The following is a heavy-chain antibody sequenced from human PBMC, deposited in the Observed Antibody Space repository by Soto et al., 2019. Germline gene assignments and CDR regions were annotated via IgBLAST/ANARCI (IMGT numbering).Heavy chain of an antibody. CDR2: ISSNSLKA. CDR1: GYTFTSYG. Sequence: ASVKVSCKASGYTFTSYGIAWVRQAPGQGPEWMGWISSNSLKANNAQKFEGRVTMTSDTSTNKAFLELRSLRSDDTAVYYCARNTFSHYYGMDVWGQGTSVTAP. V-gene: IGHV1-18*01. D-gene: IGHD5-18*01. CDR3: ARNTFSHYYGMDV. J-gene: IGHJ6*02.